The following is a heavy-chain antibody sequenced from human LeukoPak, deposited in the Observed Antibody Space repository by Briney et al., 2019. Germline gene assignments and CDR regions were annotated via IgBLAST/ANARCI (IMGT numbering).Heavy chain of an antibody. CDR2: IYTSGGT. CDR1: GGSISSFY. V-gene: IGHV4-4*09. D-gene: IGHD2-15*01. Sequence: SETLSLTCTVSGGSISSFYWSWIRQPPGKGLEWIGYIYTSGGTNYNPSLKSRVTTSVDTSKNQLSLKLSSVTAADTAVYYCARHIIAPPLGDYYMDVWGKGTTVTVSS. CDR3: ARHIIAPPLGDYYMDV. J-gene: IGHJ6*03.